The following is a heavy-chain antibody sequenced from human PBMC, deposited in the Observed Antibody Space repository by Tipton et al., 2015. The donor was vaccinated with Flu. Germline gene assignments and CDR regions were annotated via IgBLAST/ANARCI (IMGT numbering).Heavy chain of an antibody. J-gene: IGHJ4*02. CDR3: ARLRGYYDYVWGSYRSSYFDY. CDR2: MNPNSGNT. Sequence: QMQLVQSGAEVKKPGASVKVSCKASGYTFTSYDINWVRQATGQGLEWMGWMNPNSGNTGYAQKFQGRVTMTRNTSISTAYMELSSLRSEDTAVYYCARLRGYYDYVWGSYRSSYFDYWGQGTLVTVSS. D-gene: IGHD3-16*02. V-gene: IGHV1-8*01. CDR1: GYTFTSYD.